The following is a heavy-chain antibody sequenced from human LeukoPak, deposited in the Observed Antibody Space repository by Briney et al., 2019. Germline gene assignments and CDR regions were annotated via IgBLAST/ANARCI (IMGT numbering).Heavy chain of an antibody. CDR3: ARDPHGYWWFDP. CDR1: GFTFSNYW. D-gene: IGHD5-18*01. V-gene: IGHV3-74*01. CDR2: INSDGSST. J-gene: IGHJ5*02. Sequence: GGSLRLSCAASGFTFSNYWMHWVRQAPGKGLVWVSRINSDGSSTNYADSVKGRFTISRHNAKNTLDLQMNSLRAEDTAVYYCARDPHGYWWFDPWGQGTLVAVSS.